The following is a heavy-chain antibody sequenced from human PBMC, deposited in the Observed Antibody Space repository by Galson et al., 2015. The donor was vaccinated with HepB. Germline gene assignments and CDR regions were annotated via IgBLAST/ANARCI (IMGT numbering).Heavy chain of an antibody. CDR1: GFTFSNAW. V-gene: IGHV3-48*01. CDR3: ARDNYYGSGSYYNGFDY. Sequence: SLRLSCAASGFTFSNAWMSWVRQAPGKGLEWVSYISSSSSTIYYADSVKGRFTISRDNAKNSLYLQMNSLRAEDTAVYYCARDNYYGSGSYYNGFDYWGQGTLVTVSS. D-gene: IGHD3-10*01. CDR2: ISSSSSTI. J-gene: IGHJ4*02.